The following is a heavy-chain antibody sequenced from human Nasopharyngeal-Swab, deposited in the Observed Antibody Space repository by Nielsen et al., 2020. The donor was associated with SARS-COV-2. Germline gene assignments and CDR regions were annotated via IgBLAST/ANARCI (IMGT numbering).Heavy chain of an antibody. CDR1: GGTISSSSYY. V-gene: IGHV4-39*01. CDR3: FGMEWLRGPFDY. CDR2: IYYSGST. J-gene: IGHJ4*02. Sequence: SETLSLTCTVSGGTISSSSYYWGWIRQPPGKGLEWIGSIYYSGSTYYNPSLKSRVTISEDTSKNQFSLKLSSVPAADTAVYYCFGMEWLRGPFDYWGQGTLVTVSS. D-gene: IGHD3-3*01.